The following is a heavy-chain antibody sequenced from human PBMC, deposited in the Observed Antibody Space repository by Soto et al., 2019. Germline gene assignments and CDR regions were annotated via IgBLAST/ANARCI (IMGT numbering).Heavy chain of an antibody. CDR3: DRMVGGYSYGYFFDY. Sequence: QVTLKESGPVLVKPTETLTLTCTVSGFSLSNARMGVSWIRQPPGKALEWLAHIFSNDEKSYSTSLKSRLTISTETSKSQVVLTMTNMDPVDTDTYYCDRMVGGYSYGYFFDYWGQGTLVTVSS. D-gene: IGHD5-18*01. J-gene: IGHJ4*02. V-gene: IGHV2-26*01. CDR2: IFSNDEK. CDR1: GFSLSNARMG.